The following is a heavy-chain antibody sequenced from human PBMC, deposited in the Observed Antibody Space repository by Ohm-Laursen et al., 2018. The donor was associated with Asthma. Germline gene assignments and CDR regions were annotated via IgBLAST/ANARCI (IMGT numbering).Heavy chain of an antibody. Sequence: SLRLSCSASGLTFSDYYMSWIRQAPGKGLEWVSYISSSGSTIYYADSVKGRFTISRDNAKNSLYLQMNSLRAEDTAVYYCARDSPDYYGSGHYGMDVWGQGTTVTVSS. D-gene: IGHD3-10*01. J-gene: IGHJ6*02. CDR1: GLTFSDYY. V-gene: IGHV3-11*01. CDR3: ARDSPDYYGSGHYGMDV. CDR2: ISSSGSTI.